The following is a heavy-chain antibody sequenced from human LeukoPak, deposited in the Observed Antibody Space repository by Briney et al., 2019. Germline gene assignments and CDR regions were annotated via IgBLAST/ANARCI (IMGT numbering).Heavy chain of an antibody. CDR2: ISYDGSNK. V-gene: IGHV3-30*18. J-gene: IGHJ6*04. D-gene: IGHD3-10*01. Sequence: GRSLRLSCAVSGFTFSSYGMHWVRQAPGKGLEWVALISYDGSNKYYADSVRGRFTISRDNSKNTLYLQMNSLRAEDTAVYYCAKRDYGSGSYYSSSYYYYGMDVWGKGTTVTVSS. CDR3: AKRDYGSGSYYSSSYYYYGMDV. CDR1: GFTFSSYG.